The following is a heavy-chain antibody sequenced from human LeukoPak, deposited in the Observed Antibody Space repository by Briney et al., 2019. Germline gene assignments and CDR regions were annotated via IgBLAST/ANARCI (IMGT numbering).Heavy chain of an antibody. Sequence: SETLSLTCAVSGGSISSSNWWSWVRQPPGKGLEWIGEIYHSGSTNYNPSLKSRVTISVDKSKNQFSLKLSSVTAADTAVYYCARDSARYCSSTSCHDAFDIWGQGTMVTVSS. CDR3: ARDSARYCSSTSCHDAFDI. CDR2: IYHSGST. CDR1: GGSISSSNW. J-gene: IGHJ3*02. D-gene: IGHD2-2*01. V-gene: IGHV4-4*02.